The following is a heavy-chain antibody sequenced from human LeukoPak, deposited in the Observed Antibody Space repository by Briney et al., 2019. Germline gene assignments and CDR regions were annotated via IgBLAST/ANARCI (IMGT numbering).Heavy chain of an antibody. V-gene: IGHV3-30*18. CDR1: GFTFSSYG. J-gene: IGHJ4*02. Sequence: GRSLRLSCAASGFTFSSYGMHWVRQAPGKGLEWVAVISYDGSNKYYADSVKGRFTISRDNSKNTLYLQMNSLRAEDTAVYYCAKRSRAYYFDYWGQGTLVTVSS. CDR2: ISYDGSNK. CDR3: AKRSRAYYFDY.